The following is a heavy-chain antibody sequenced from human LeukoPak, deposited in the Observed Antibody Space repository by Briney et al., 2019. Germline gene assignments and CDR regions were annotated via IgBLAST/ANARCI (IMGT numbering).Heavy chain of an antibody. CDR3: AKDRSFSYYDSSGPIDY. V-gene: IGHV3-23*01. CDR2: ISGSGGST. D-gene: IGHD3-22*01. Sequence: GGSLTLSCAASGFTFSSYAMSWVRQAPGKGLAWVSAISGSGGSTYYADSVKGRFTISRDNSKNTLYLQMNSLRAEDTAVYYCAKDRSFSYYDSSGPIDYWGQGTLVTVSS. J-gene: IGHJ4*02. CDR1: GFTFSSYA.